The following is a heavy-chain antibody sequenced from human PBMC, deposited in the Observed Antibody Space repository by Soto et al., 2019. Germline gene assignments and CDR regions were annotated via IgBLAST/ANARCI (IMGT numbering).Heavy chain of an antibody. J-gene: IGHJ6*02. CDR3: AREVRGDFWSGYYDYYYYGMDV. Sequence: SVKVSCKASGGTFSSYAISWVRQAPGQGLEWMGGIIPIFGTANYAQKFQGRVTNTAEESTSTSYMELSSLCSEYTALYYCAREVRGDFWSGYYDYYYYGMDVWG. D-gene: IGHD3-3*01. CDR1: GGTFSSYA. CDR2: IIPIFGTA. V-gene: IGHV1-69*13.